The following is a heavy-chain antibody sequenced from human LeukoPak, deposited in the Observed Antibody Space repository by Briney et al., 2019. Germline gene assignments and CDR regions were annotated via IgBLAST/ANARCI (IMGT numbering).Heavy chain of an antibody. D-gene: IGHD3-3*01. J-gene: IGHJ6*03. V-gene: IGHV1-18*01. CDR2: ISAYNGNT. Sequence: ASVKVSCKASGYTFTSYGISWVRQAPGQGLEWMGWISAYNGNTNYAQKLQGRVTMTTDTSTSTAYMELRSLRSDDTAVYYCARGLLTIRSRYYYMDVWGKGTTVTVSS. CDR1: GYTFTSYG. CDR3: ARGLLTIRSRYYYMDV.